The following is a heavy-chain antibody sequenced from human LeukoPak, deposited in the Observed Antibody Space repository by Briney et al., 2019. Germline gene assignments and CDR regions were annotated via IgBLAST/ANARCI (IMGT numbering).Heavy chain of an antibody. Sequence: SETLSLTCAVYGGSFRNYYWSWIRQSPGKGLEWVGEINHSGSTKYNPSLKSRVTISVDRSKNQFSLKLSSVTAADTAVYYCARGPDFYDSSGYYPIWGQGTLVTVSS. J-gene: IGHJ4*02. V-gene: IGHV4-34*01. CDR2: INHSGST. D-gene: IGHD3-22*01. CDR3: ARGPDFYDSSGYYPI. CDR1: GGSFRNYY.